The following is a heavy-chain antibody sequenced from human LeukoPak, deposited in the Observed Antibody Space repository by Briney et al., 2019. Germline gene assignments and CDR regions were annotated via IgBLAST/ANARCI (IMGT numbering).Heavy chain of an antibody. CDR3: AKEVIPVYYYYYYAMDV. CDR2: ISYDGSNK. Sequence: GGSLRLSCAASGFTFSSYAMHWVRQAPGKGLEWVAVISYDGSNKYYADSVKGRFTISRDNSKNTLYLQMNSLRAEDTAVYYCAKEVIPVYYYYYYAMDVWGQGTTVTVSS. V-gene: IGHV3-30*04. J-gene: IGHJ6*02. D-gene: IGHD4-23*01. CDR1: GFTFSSYA.